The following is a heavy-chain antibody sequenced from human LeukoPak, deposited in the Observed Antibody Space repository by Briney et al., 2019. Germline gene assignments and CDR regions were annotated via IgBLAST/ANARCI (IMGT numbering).Heavy chain of an antibody. CDR3: ARDYAAPHYYYYGMDV. J-gene: IGHJ6*02. V-gene: IGHV3-21*01. Sequence: AGGSLRLSCAASGFTFSSYSMNWVRQAPGKGLEWVSSISSSSSYIYYADSVKGRFTISRDNAKNSLYLQMNSLRAEDTAVYYCARDYAAPHYYYYGMDVWGQGTTVTVSS. CDR2: ISSSSSYI. D-gene: IGHD6-6*01. CDR1: GFTFSSYS.